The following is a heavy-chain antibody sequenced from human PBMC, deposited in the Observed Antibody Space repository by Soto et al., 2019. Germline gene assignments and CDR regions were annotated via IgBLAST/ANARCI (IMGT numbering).Heavy chain of an antibody. CDR1: GLTFSSYE. J-gene: IGHJ5*02. CDR3: ARDPLLELRVMHDCFDP. Sequence: GGYLRLSCEVSGLTFSSYEMYWVRQAPGKGLEWVAYISSSGETVYYADSVKGRFTISRDNAKNSLYLQMNSLRAEDTAVYYCARDPLLELRVMHDCFDPWGKGTSVTASS. CDR2: ISSSGETV. D-gene: IGHD1-7*01. V-gene: IGHV3-48*03.